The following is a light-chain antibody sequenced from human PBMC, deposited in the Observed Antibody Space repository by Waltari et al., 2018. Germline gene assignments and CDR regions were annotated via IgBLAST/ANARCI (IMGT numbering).Light chain of an antibody. V-gene: IGKV1-5*03. J-gene: IGKJ1*01. Sequence: DIQMTQSPSTLSAFVGDRVTITCRASQSISSWLAWYQHKPGKAPKLLIYQASSLESGGPSRFSGSGSGTEFTLTISSLQPDDFATYYCQQYNSYSWTFGQGTKVEIK. CDR2: QAS. CDR3: QQYNSYSWT. CDR1: QSISSW.